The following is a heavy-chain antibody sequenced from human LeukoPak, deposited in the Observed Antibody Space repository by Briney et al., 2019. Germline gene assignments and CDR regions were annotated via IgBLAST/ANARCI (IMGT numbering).Heavy chain of an antibody. Sequence: SKTLSLTCTVSGGSISSYYWSWIRQPAGKGLEWIGRIYTSGSTNYNPSLKSRVTMSVDTSKNQFSLKLSSVTAADTAVYYCARERAWVSSGWSEYYFDYWGQGTLATVSS. CDR3: ARERAWVSSGWSEYYFDY. CDR1: GGSISSYY. D-gene: IGHD6-19*01. J-gene: IGHJ4*02. V-gene: IGHV4-4*07. CDR2: IYTSGST.